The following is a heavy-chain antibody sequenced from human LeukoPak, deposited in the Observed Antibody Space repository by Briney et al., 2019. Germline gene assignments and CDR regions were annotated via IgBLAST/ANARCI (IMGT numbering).Heavy chain of an antibody. Sequence: ASVKVSCKASGYTFTGYYMHWVRQAPGQGLEWMGWINPNSGGTNYAQKFQGRVTMTRDTSISTAYMELSRLRSDDTAVYYCARVALWFGGPRYAFDTWGQGTMVTVSS. CDR1: GYTFTGYY. CDR3: ARVALWFGGPRYAFDT. J-gene: IGHJ3*02. V-gene: IGHV1-2*02. D-gene: IGHD3-10*01. CDR2: INPNSGGT.